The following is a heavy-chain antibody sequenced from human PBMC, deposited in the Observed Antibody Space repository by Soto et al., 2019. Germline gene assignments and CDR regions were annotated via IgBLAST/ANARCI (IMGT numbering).Heavy chain of an antibody. CDR1: GFSISRGLYY. Sequence: SETLSLTCSLSGFSISRGLYYSRWFRQHPGKGLEWIGYIYYSGSTYYNPSLKSRVTISVDTSKNQFSLKLSSVTAADTAVYYCARGGDILTGYFYYWGQGTLVTVSS. D-gene: IGHD3-9*01. J-gene: IGHJ4*02. V-gene: IGHV4-31*03. CDR3: ARGGDILTGYFYY. CDR2: IYYSGST.